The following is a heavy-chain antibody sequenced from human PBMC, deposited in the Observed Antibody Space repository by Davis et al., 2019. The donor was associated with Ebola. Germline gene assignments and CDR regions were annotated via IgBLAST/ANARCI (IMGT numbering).Heavy chain of an antibody. CDR2: IIPILGIA. CDR1: GGTFSSYA. CDR3: ARGHSSSWYGYYYYMDV. J-gene: IGHJ6*03. D-gene: IGHD6-13*01. V-gene: IGHV1-69*10. Sequence: SVKVSCKASGGTFSSYAISWVRQAPGQGLEWMGGIIPILGIANYAQKFQGRVTITADKSTSTAYMELSSLRSEDTAVYYCARGHSSSWYGYYYYMDVWGKGTTVTVSS.